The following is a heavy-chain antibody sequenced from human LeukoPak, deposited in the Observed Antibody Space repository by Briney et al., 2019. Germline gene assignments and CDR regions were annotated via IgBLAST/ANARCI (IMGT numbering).Heavy chain of an antibody. J-gene: IGHJ4*02. V-gene: IGHV3-11*06. Sequence: PGGSLRLSFAASGFTFSDYYTSWVRQAPGKGLEWVSYISSSSSYTNYADSVKGRFTISRDNAKNSLYLQMNSLRAEDTAVYYCARANGDFDYWGQGTLVTVSS. D-gene: IGHD4-17*01. CDR3: ARANGDFDY. CDR2: ISSSSSYT. CDR1: GFTFSDYY.